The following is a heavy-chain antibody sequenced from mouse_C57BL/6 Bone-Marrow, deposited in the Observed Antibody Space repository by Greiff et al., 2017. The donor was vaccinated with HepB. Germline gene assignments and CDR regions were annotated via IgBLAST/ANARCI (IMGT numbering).Heavy chain of an antibody. CDR2: ISDGGSYT. J-gene: IGHJ2*01. CDR3: ARETTVVALDY. CDR1: GFTFSSYA. V-gene: IGHV5-4*01. Sequence: EVMLVESGGGLVKPGGSLKLSCAASGFTFSSYAMSWVRQTPEKRLEWVATISDGGSYTYYPDNVKGRFTISRDNAKNNLYLQMSHLKSEDTAMYYCARETTVVALDYRGQGTTLTVSS. D-gene: IGHD1-1*01.